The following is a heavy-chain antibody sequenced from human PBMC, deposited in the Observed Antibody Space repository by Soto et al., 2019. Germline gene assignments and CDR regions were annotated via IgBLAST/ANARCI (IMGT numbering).Heavy chain of an antibody. CDR3: ARAVVYYYYGMDV. V-gene: IGHV3-53*01. CDR2: IYSGGST. J-gene: IGHJ6*02. CDR1: GFTVSSNY. Sequence: TGGSLRLSCAASGFTVSSNYMSWVRQAPGKGLEWVSVIYSGGSTYYADSVKGRFTISRDNSKNTLYLQMNSLRAEDTAVYYCARAVVYYYYGMDVWGQGITVTAS.